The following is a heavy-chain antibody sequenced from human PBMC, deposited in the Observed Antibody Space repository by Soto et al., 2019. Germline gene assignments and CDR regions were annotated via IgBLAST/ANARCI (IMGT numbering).Heavy chain of an antibody. J-gene: IGHJ4*02. CDR2: SSNSGTFA. CDR1: GFTFNEYY. CDR3: ARSGDNYNLLDY. V-gene: IGHV3-11*06. D-gene: IGHD1-1*01. Sequence: GGSLRLSGAASGFTFNEYYMSWIRQAPGKGLEWISYSSNSGTFARYADSVKGRFSISRDNAKNSLYLQINSLRGDDTAIYYCARSGDNYNLLDYWGQGTPVTVSS.